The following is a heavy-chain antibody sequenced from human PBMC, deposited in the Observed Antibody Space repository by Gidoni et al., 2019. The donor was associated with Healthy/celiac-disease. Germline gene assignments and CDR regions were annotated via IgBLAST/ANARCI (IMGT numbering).Heavy chain of an antibody. CDR2: INHSGST. D-gene: IGHD3-10*01. CDR3: ARGPITMVRGVIPRPFDY. Sequence: QVQLQQWGAGLLKPSATLSLTCAVYVGSFSGYYWSWIRQPPGKGLEWIGEINHSGSTNYNPSLKSRVTISVDTSKNQFSLKLSSVTAADTAVYYCARGPITMVRGVIPRPFDYWGQGTLVTVSS. J-gene: IGHJ4*02. V-gene: IGHV4-34*01. CDR1: VGSFSGYY.